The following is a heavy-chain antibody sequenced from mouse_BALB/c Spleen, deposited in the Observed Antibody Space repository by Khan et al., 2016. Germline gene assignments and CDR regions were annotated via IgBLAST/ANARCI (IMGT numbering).Heavy chain of an antibody. J-gene: IGHJ3*01. V-gene: IGHV14-3*02. CDR2: IDPANGNT. Sequence: VKLQQSGAEFVKPGASVKLSCTASGFNIKDTYIHWVKQSPEQGLEWIGGIDPANGNTKFNPKFQGKATITTDTSSTTAYLQLRSLTSEDADGYYDERSCYDGYDGFAYWGQGTLVTVSA. CDR1: GFNIKDTY. CDR3: ERSCYDGYDGFAY. D-gene: IGHD2-3*01.